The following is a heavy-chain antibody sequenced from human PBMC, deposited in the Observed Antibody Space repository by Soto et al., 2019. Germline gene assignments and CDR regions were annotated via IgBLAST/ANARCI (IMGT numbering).Heavy chain of an antibody. Sequence: QVQLVESGGGLVKPGGSLRLSCAASGFIFSDYYMSWIRQAPGKGLEWVSYISSSGSTIYYADSVKGRFTISRDNAKNSLYLQMNSLRAEDTAVYYCAKEMGWQQLVSLYYYGMDVWGQGTTVTVSS. CDR3: AKEMGWQQLVSLYYYGMDV. CDR1: GFIFSDYY. CDR2: ISSSGSTI. D-gene: IGHD6-13*01. V-gene: IGHV3-11*01. J-gene: IGHJ6*02.